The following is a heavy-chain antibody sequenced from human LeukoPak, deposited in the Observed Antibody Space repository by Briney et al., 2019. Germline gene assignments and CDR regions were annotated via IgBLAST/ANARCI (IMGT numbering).Heavy chain of an antibody. V-gene: IGHV3-7*03. CDR3: ARGYTSSGWYRRRFDY. CDR2: IKQDGSEK. D-gene: IGHD6-19*01. Sequence: GGSLRLSCAASGFTFSSYWMSWVRQAPGKGLEWVANIKQDGSEKCYVDSVKGRFTISRDNAKNSLYLQMNSLRAEDTAVYYCARGYTSSGWYRRRFDYWGQGTLVTVSS. J-gene: IGHJ4*02. CDR1: GFTFSSYW.